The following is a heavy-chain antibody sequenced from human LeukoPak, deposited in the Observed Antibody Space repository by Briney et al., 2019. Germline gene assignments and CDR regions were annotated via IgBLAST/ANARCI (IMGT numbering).Heavy chain of an antibody. CDR1: GFTFDDYA. CDR2: ISWNSGSI. D-gene: IGHD1-26*01. Sequence: GRSLRLSCAASGFTFDDYAMHWVRQAPGKGLEWVSGISWNSGSIGYADSVKGRFTISRDNAKNSLYLQMNSLRAEDTAVYYCARERQWELRQEYYFDYWGQGTLVTVSS. V-gene: IGHV3-9*01. CDR3: ARERQWELRQEYYFDY. J-gene: IGHJ4*02.